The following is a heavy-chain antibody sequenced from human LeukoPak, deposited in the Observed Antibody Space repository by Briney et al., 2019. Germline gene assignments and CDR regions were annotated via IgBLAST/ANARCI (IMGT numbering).Heavy chain of an antibody. CDR1: GFTFTTYA. V-gene: IGHV3-23*01. CDR2: VSGNGHHT. Sequence: GGSLRLSCAASGFTFTTYAMSWVRQASGKGLEWVSSVSGNGHHTYYADSVKGRFIISSDNSKNMVFLQMNSLRAEDTALYYCAKNLLSLWLIDNWGQGTLVTVSS. J-gene: IGHJ4*02. CDR3: AKNLLSLWLIDN. D-gene: IGHD2-21*01.